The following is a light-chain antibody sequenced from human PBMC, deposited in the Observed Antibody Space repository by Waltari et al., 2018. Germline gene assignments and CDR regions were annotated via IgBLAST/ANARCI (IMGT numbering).Light chain of an antibody. J-gene: IGLJ3*02. Sequence: QTVVTQAPSLSVSPGGPVTLTCALSSGSLRTTSYAPRYQQTPGQAPRTLVYKSNARSSGVPDRFSGSILGNTAALTITGAQADDESDYYCALYMGSGIWVFGGGTRLTVL. V-gene: IGLV8-61*01. CDR2: KSN. CDR1: SGSLRTTSY. CDR3: ALYMGSGIWV.